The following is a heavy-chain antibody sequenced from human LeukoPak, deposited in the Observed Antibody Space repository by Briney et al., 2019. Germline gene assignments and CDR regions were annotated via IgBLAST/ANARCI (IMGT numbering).Heavy chain of an antibody. V-gene: IGHV1-2*02. J-gene: IGHJ4*02. CDR1: GYTFTGYY. CDR3: ARGMTTVVTPGVY. CDR2: INPNSGGT. Sequence: ASVNVSCKASGYTFTGYYMHWVRQAPGQGLGWMGWINPNSGGTNYAQKFQGRVTMTRDTSISTAYMQLSRLRSDDTAVYYCARGMTTVVTPGVYWGQGTLVTVSS. D-gene: IGHD4-23*01.